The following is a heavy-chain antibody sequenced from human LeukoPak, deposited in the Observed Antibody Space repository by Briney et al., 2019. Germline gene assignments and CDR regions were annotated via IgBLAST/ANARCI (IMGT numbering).Heavy chain of an antibody. V-gene: IGHV4-31*03. CDR3: ARGEMATTDFDY. D-gene: IGHD5-24*01. Sequence: SETLSLTCTVSGGSISSGGYYWSWLRQHPGKGLEGGGYIYYSGSTYYNPSLKSRVTISVDKSKNQFSLKLSSVTAADTAVYYCARGEMATTDFDYWGQGTLVPVSS. CDR1: GGSISSGGYY. CDR2: IYYSGST. J-gene: IGHJ4*02.